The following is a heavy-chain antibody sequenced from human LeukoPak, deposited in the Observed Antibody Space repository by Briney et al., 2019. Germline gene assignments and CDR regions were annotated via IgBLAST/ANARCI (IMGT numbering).Heavy chain of an antibody. J-gene: IGHJ4*02. CDR2: ISSSSSYI. D-gene: IGHD1-26*01. CDR3: XXXXXXGSSRQGPI. Sequence: GGSLRLSCAASGFTFSSYSMNWVRQAPGKGLEWVSSISSSSSYIYYADSVKGRFTISRDNAKNSLYLQMNSLRAEDTAVYYCXXXXXXGSSRQGPIWGQGTLVTVSS. CDR1: GFTFSSYS. V-gene: IGHV3-21*01.